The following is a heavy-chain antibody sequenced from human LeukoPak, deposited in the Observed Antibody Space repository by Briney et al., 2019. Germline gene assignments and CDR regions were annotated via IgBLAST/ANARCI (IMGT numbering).Heavy chain of an antibody. CDR3: ATEVGWLDNYFDY. CDR2: FDPEDGET. J-gene: IGHJ4*02. Sequence: GASVKVSCKASGYTLTELSMHWVRQAPGKGLEWMGGFDPEDGETIYAQKFQGRVTMTEDTSTDTAYMELSSLRFEDTAVYYCATEVGWLDNYFDYWGQGTLVTVSS. D-gene: IGHD6-19*01. V-gene: IGHV1-24*01. CDR1: GYTLTELS.